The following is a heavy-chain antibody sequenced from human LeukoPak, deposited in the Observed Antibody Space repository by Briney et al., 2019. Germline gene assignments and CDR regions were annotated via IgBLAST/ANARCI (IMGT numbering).Heavy chain of an antibody. CDR1: GGSISSYY. J-gene: IGHJ4*02. V-gene: IGHV4-59*01. CDR3: AGARILACCGGDCLFFFDY. D-gene: IGHD2-21*01. Sequence: PSETLSLTCTVSGGSISSYYWSWMGPPPGKGLEWIGYIYYSGSTHYSHSLTSRVTIPVDTSKNEFFLQLSSVTAATTACYYCAGARILACCGGDCLFFFDYWGEETLVTVSS. CDR2: IYYSGST.